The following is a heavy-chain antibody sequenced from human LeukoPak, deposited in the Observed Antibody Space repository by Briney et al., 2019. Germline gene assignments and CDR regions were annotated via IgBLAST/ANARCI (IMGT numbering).Heavy chain of an antibody. CDR1: GGSISSSSYY. Sequence: SETLSLTCTVSGGSISSSSYYWGWIRQPPGKGLEWIGSIYYSGSTYYNPSLKSRVTISVDTSKNQFSLKLSSVTAADTAVYYCAREAYYDFWSGYGAPAYYYMDVWGKGTTVTVSS. J-gene: IGHJ6*03. V-gene: IGHV4-39*01. CDR3: AREAYYDFWSGYGAPAYYYMDV. CDR2: IYYSGST. D-gene: IGHD3-3*01.